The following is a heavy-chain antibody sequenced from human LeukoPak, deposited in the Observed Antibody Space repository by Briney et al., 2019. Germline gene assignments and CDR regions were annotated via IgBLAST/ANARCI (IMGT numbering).Heavy chain of an antibody. CDR2: RYYSGGT. J-gene: IGHJ4*02. CDR1: GASLSSRTNC. V-gene: IGHV4-39*01. CDR3: ASSITIFGVVLRTIYFDY. D-gene: IGHD3-3*01. Sequence: PSETLSLTCTVSGASLSSRTNCSGCIRQPPGKWLEWMGSRYYSGGTYYNPSLKRRVTISVDTSKTQFSLHLRSVTAADTAVYYCASSITIFGVVLRTIYFDYWGQGILVTVSS.